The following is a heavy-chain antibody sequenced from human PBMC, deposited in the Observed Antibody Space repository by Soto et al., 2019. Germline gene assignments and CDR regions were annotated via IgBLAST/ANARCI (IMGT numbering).Heavy chain of an antibody. V-gene: IGHV3-30*18. Sequence: GGSLRLSCAASGFTFSSYGMHWVRQAPRKGLEWVPLISYDGSNKYYADSVKGRFTISRDNSKNTLYLQMNSLRAEDTAVYYCAKDHPGMDVWGQGTTVTVSS. CDR1: GFTFSSYG. CDR2: ISYDGSNK. J-gene: IGHJ6*02. CDR3: AKDHPGMDV.